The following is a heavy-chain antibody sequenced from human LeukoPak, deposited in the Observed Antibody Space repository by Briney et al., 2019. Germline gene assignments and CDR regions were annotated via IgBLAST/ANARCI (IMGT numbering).Heavy chain of an antibody. J-gene: IGHJ4*02. CDR2: ISNSGGST. Sequence: GGSLRLSCAASGFTFSSYAMNWVRQAPGKGLEWVSGISNSGGSTYYADSVKGRFTISRDNSKNTLYLQMNSLRAEDTAVYYCAKETSSSFNYWGQGTLVTVSS. CDR3: AKETSSSFNY. CDR1: GFTFSSYA. V-gene: IGHV3-23*01. D-gene: IGHD6-6*01.